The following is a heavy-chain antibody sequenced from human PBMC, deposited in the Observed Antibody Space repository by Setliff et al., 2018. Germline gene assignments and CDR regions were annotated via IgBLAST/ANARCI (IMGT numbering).Heavy chain of an antibody. CDR2: INHSGST. D-gene: IGHD5-12*01. V-gene: IGHV4-34*01. CDR3: ARGGYSRGPPVYYFDY. CDR1: GGSFSGYY. J-gene: IGHJ4*02. Sequence: SESLSLTCAVYGGSFSGYYWSWIRQPPGKGLEWIGEINHSGSTNYNPSLKSRVTISVDTSKNQFSLKLSSVTAADTAVYYCARGGYSRGPPVYYFDYWGQGTLVTVSS.